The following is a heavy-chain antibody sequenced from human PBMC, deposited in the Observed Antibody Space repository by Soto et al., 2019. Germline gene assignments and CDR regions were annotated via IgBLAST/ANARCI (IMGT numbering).Heavy chain of an antibody. CDR2: IKGDDSAK. V-gene: IGHV3-7*05. CDR3: AKSADSADLSNIAARPLAY. CDR1: GLSFSGSW. J-gene: IGHJ4*02. D-gene: IGHD6-6*01. Sequence: PGVSLRLSCAASGLSFSGSWMSWFRQAPGKRLEWVANIKGDDSAKYYVDSVKGRFTISRDNSKNTLYLQMNSLRAEDTAVYYCAKSADSADLSNIAARPLAYWGQGTLVPVAS.